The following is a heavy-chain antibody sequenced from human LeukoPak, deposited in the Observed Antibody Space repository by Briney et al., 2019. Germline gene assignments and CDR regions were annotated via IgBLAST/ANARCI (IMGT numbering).Heavy chain of an antibody. J-gene: IGHJ4*02. CDR1: GESFSGYY. V-gene: IGHV4-34*01. CDR3: ARDEGFLEWLD. D-gene: IGHD3-3*01. CDR2: IDHSGGT. Sequence: ASETLSLTCAVYGESFSGYYWSWIRQPPGKGLEWIGEIDHSGGTNYNPSLKSRVTISVDTSKNQFSLKLSSVTAADTAVYYCARDEGFLEWLDWGQGTLVTVSS.